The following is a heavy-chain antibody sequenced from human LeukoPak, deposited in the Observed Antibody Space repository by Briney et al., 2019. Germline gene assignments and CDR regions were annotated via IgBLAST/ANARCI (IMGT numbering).Heavy chain of an antibody. Sequence: PGGSLRLSCAASGFTFSSYGMHWVRQAPGKGLEWVAVISYDGSNKYYADSVKGRFTISRDNSKNTLYLQMNSLRAEDTAVYYCAKGPFLTYYFDYWGQGTLVTVSS. CDR1: GFTFSSYG. J-gene: IGHJ4*02. D-gene: IGHD2/OR15-2a*01. V-gene: IGHV3-30*18. CDR2: ISYDGSNK. CDR3: AKGPFLTYYFDY.